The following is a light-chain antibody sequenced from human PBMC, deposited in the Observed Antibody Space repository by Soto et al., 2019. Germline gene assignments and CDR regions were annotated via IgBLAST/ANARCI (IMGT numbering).Light chain of an antibody. J-gene: IGLJ1*01. CDR3: CSYAGRYTYV. V-gene: IGLV1-40*01. CDR2: GND. Sequence: QSVLTQPPSVSGAPGQRVTISCTGTSSNIGAGYEVHWYHQLPGTAPKFLVSGNDNRPSGVPDRLSASKSGTSGSLAITGLQAEDEADYYCCSYAGRYTYVFGTGTKLTVL. CDR1: SSNIGAGYE.